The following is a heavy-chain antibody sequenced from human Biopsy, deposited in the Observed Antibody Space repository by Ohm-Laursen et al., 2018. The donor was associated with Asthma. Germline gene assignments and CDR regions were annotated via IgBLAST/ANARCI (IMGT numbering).Heavy chain of an antibody. Sequence: SLRLSCSALGFTVSRDHMFWVRQAPGKGLEWVSVIYSGGTSDTADSVRGRFTISRDNSRNRLYLQINRLTVEDSAVYFCARQSGQDYGDSSGFDIWGQGTKVAVSS. V-gene: IGHV3-53*05. D-gene: IGHD3-22*01. CDR2: IYSGGTS. CDR3: ARQSGQDYGDSSGFDI. CDR1: GFTVSRDH. J-gene: IGHJ3*02.